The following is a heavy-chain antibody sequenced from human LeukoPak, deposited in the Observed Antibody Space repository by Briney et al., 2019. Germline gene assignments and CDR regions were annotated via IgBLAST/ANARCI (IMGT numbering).Heavy chain of an antibody. CDR2: IKSKTDGGTT. V-gene: IGHV3-15*01. CDR3: TTVHYMVRGVIDAFDI. D-gene: IGHD3-10*01. J-gene: IGHJ3*02. Sequence: GGSLRLSCAASGFTFSNAWMSWVRQAPGKGLEWVGRIKSKTDGGTTDYAAPVKGRFTISRDDSKNTLYLQMNSLKTEDTAVYYCTTVHYMVRGVIDAFDIWGQGTMVTVSS. CDR1: GFTFSNAW.